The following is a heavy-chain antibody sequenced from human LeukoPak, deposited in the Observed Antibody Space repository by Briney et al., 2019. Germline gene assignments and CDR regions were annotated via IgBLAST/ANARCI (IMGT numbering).Heavy chain of an antibody. CDR2: INHSGST. CDR3: ARGRWYFDY. V-gene: IGHV4-39*07. CDR1: GGSISSSSYY. Sequence: SETLSLTCTVSGGSISSSSYYWSWIRQPPGKGLEWIGEINHSGSTNYNPSLKSRVTISVDTSKNQFSLKLSSVTAADTAVYYCARGRWYFDYWGQGTLVTVSS. J-gene: IGHJ4*02.